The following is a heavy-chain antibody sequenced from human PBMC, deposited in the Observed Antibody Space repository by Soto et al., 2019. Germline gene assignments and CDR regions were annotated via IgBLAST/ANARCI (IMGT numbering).Heavy chain of an antibody. J-gene: IGHJ5*02. Sequence: PGGSLRLSCAASGFTFSDYYMSWIRQASGKGLEWDSYISSGSVYTNHADSVKGRFTVSRDNARNSLFLPMHSLRVEDTAVYYCARVGGLTQNVDNGFDPWGQGSLVTVS. D-gene: IGHD2-15*01. V-gene: IGHV3-11*06. CDR3: ARVGGLTQNVDNGFDP. CDR2: ISSGSVYT. CDR1: GFTFSDYY.